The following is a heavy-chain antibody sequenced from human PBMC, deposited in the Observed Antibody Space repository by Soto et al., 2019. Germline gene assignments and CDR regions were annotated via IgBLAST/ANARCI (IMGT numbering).Heavy chain of an antibody. CDR2: IYYSGST. V-gene: IGHV4-31*03. CDR3: ARYHGSMGIVY. CDR1: GGSISSGGYY. J-gene: IGHJ4*02. Sequence: TLSLTCTVSGGSISSGGYYWSWIRQHPGKGLEWIGYIYYSGSTYYNPSLKSRVTISVDTSKNQFSLKLSSVTAADTAVYYCARYHGSMGIVYRGPGTLHTVST. D-gene: IGHD3-10*01.